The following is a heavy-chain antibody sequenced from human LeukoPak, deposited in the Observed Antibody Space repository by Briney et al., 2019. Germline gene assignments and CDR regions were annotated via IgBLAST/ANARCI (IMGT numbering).Heavy chain of an antibody. J-gene: IGHJ4*02. CDR2: ISAYTGIT. V-gene: IGHV1-18*01. CDR1: NYTFTNYG. D-gene: IGHD3-3*01. CDR3: ARGDDLFSVVDY. Sequence: ASVKVSCKTSNYTFTNYGISWVRQAPGQGLEWMGWISAYTGITSFAQKFQGRVTMTTDTSTSTAYMELRSLRSDDTAVYYCARGDDLFSVVDYWGQGTLVTVSS.